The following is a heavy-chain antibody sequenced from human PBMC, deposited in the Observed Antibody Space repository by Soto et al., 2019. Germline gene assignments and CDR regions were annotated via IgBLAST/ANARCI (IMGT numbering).Heavy chain of an antibody. J-gene: IGHJ6*02. CDR3: AKDLFPYYDFWSGYREGSYYYYGMDV. Sequence: ESLRLACAASGFTFRSYAMSWVRQAPWKGLEWVSAISGSGGSTYYADSVKGRFTISRDNSKNTLYLQMNSLRAEDTAVYYCAKDLFPYYDFWSGYREGSYYYYGMDVWCQGNPGHRLL. CDR1: GFTFRSYA. CDR2: ISGSGGST. V-gene: IGHV3-23*01. D-gene: IGHD3-3*01.